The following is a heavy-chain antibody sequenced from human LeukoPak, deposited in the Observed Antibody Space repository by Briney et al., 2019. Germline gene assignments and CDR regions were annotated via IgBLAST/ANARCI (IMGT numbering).Heavy chain of an antibody. V-gene: IGHV4-59*01. CDR3: AREKYYDSSGYSFDH. Sequence: SETLSLTCTVSGGSISSYYWSWIRQPPGKGLEWIGYIYYSGSTNYNPSLKSRVTISVDTSKNQFSLKLSSVTAADTAVYYCAREKYYDSSGYSFDHWGQGTLVTVSS. CDR2: IYYSGST. J-gene: IGHJ4*02. D-gene: IGHD3-22*01. CDR1: GGSISSYY.